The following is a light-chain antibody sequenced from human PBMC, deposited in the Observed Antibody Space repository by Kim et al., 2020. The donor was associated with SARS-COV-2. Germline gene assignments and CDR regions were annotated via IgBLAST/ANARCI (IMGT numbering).Light chain of an antibody. J-gene: IGLJ2*01. CDR3: NSRDSNDNVV. Sequence: SSELTQDPAVSVALGQTVRITCQGDSLRSYYANWYQQKPGQAPILVIYDKNNQPSGIPDRFSGSSSGNTASLTIAGTQAGDEADYYCNSRDSNDNVVFGGGTQLTVL. CDR2: DKN. CDR1: SLRSYY. V-gene: IGLV3-19*01.